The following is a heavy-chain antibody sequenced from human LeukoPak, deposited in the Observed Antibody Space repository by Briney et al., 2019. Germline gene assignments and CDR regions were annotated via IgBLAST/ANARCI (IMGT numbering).Heavy chain of an antibody. V-gene: IGHV3-23*01. CDR3: AKESSSGYFN. D-gene: IGHD3-22*01. Sequence: GGSLRLSCAASGFTFSSYVMNWVRQAPGKGLEWVSTTSGSGGSTYYADSVKGRFTISRDNSKNTLYLEMNSLRAEDTAIYYSAKESSSGYFNWGQGTLVSVSS. J-gene: IGHJ4*02. CDR2: TSGSGGST. CDR1: GFTFSSYV.